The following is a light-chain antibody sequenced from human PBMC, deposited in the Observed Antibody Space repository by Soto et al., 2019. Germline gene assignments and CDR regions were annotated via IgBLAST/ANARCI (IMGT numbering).Light chain of an antibody. CDR2: GNS. Sequence: QSVLTQPPSVSGAPGQSVTISCTGSSSNIGAGYDVHWYQQLPGTAPKLLIYGNSNRPSGVPDRFSGFKSGTSASLAITGLQAEDEADYYCQSYDSSLSGYVVFGGGTKVTVL. CDR3: QSYDSSLSGYVV. J-gene: IGLJ2*01. V-gene: IGLV1-40*01. CDR1: SSNIGAGYD.